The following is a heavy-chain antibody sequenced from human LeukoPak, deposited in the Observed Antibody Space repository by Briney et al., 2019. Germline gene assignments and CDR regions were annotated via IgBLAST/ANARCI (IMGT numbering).Heavy chain of an antibody. J-gene: IGHJ4*02. CDR1: GYTFTSYG. V-gene: IGHV1-46*01. D-gene: IGHD3-22*01. Sequence: ASVKVSCKASGYTFTSYGISWVRQAPGQGLEWMGIINPSGGSTSYAQKFQGRVTMTRDTSTSTVYMELSSLRSEDTAVYYCARENYYDSSGQTNDYWGQGTLVTVSS. CDR3: ARENYYDSSGQTNDY. CDR2: INPSGGST.